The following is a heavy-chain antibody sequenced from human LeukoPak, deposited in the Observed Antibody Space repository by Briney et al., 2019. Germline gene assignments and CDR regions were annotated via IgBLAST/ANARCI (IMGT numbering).Heavy chain of an antibody. D-gene: IGHD3-10*01. CDR1: GVSITSGGYY. V-gene: IGHV4-31*03. CDR2: IHHRGNT. CDR3: ARISGGWFDP. J-gene: IGHJ5*02. Sequence: SQTLSLTCTVSGVSITSGGYYWSWIRPHPGKGLEWIGYIHHRGNTDFKPSLKSRVTMAVDTSKSQFSLKSTSVTAADTAVYYCARISGGWFDPWGQGTLVTVSS.